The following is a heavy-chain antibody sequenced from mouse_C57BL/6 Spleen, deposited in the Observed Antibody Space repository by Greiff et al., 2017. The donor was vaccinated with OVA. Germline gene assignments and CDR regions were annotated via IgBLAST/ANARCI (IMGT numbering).Heavy chain of an antibody. J-gene: IGHJ3*01. Sequence: EVQLQQSGPGLVKPSQSLSLTCSVTGYSITSGYYWNWIRQFPGNKLEWMGYISYDGSNNYNPSLKNRISITRDTSKNQFFLKLNSVTTEDTATYYCARDETGLFAYWGQGTLVTVSA. CDR3: ARDETGLFAY. CDR1: GYSITSGYY. V-gene: IGHV3-6*01. CDR2: ISYDGSN. D-gene: IGHD4-1*01.